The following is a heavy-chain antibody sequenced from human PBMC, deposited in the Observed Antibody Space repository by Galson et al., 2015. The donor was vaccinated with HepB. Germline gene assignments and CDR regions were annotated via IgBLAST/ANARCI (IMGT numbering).Heavy chain of an antibody. V-gene: IGHV4-4*07. Sequence: SETLSLTCTVSGGSISSYYWSWIRQPAGKGLEWIGRIYTSGSTNYNPSLKSRVTMSVDTSKNQFSLKLSSVTAADTAVYYCARVEVGAYGYYYYYYMDVWGKGTTVTVSS. D-gene: IGHD1-26*01. CDR3: ARVEVGAYGYYYYYYMDV. CDR2: IYTSGST. J-gene: IGHJ6*03. CDR1: GGSISSYY.